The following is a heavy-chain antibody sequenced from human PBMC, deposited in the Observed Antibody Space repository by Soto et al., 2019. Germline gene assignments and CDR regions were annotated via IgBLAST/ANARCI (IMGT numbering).Heavy chain of an antibody. CDR2: INHTGGT. J-gene: IGHJ5*02. CDR1: GGSVNGYY. Sequence: SETLSLTCAVYGGSVNGYYWNWIRQPPGKGLEWIGEINHTGGTHYNASLKSRVTMSVDTSKNQFSLRLISVTAADTAIYYCATRITVFGLLIPPFDPWGQGTQVTVSS. V-gene: IGHV4-34*01. D-gene: IGHD3-3*01. CDR3: ATRITVFGLLIPPFDP.